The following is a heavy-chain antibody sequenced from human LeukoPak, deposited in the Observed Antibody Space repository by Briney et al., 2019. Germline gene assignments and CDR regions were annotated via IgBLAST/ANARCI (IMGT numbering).Heavy chain of an antibody. CDR2: ISSSGSTI. Sequence: GGSLRLSCAASGFTFSDYYMSWIRQAPGKGLEWVSYISSSGSTIYYADSVKGRFTISRDNAKNSLYLQMNSLRAEDTAVYYCARADEIVVVPAAMGYGMDVWGQGTTVTVSS. CDR1: GFTFSDYY. J-gene: IGHJ6*02. D-gene: IGHD2-2*01. CDR3: ARADEIVVVPAAMGYGMDV. V-gene: IGHV3-11*01.